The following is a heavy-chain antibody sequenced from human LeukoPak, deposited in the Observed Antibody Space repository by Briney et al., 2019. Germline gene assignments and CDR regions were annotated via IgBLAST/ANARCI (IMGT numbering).Heavy chain of an antibody. Sequence: GGSLRLSCAASGFTFDDYAMHWVRQAPGKGLEWVSGISWNSGSIGYADSVKGRFTISRDNAKNSLYLQMNSLRAGDTALYYCAKGKLLWFGEDSDAFDIWGQGTMVTVSS. J-gene: IGHJ3*02. CDR2: ISWNSGSI. CDR3: AKGKLLWFGEDSDAFDI. V-gene: IGHV3-9*01. CDR1: GFTFDDYA. D-gene: IGHD3-10*01.